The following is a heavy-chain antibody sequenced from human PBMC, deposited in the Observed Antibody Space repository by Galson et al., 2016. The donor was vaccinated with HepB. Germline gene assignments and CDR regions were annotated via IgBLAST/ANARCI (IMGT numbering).Heavy chain of an antibody. CDR1: GYTFTEYD. CDR2: MNPNSGNR. J-gene: IGHJ4*02. D-gene: IGHD1-26*01. CDR3: VRGGVSGNFAWREAEH. Sequence: GYTFTEYDMNWVRQATGQGLEWMGWMNPNSGNRGYAQKFQGRVTMTRDTSIKTAFMELSSLRSEDTAVYFCVRGGVSGNFAWREAEHWGQGSLVTVSS. V-gene: IGHV1-8*01.